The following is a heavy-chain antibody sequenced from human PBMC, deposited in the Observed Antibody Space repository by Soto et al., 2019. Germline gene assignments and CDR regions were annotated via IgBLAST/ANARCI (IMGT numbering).Heavy chain of an antibody. J-gene: IGHJ6*03. CDR3: ARHVRGSTDIVVVPAAPPERYYMDV. CDR1: GGSISSGGYY. D-gene: IGHD2-2*01. CDR2: IYYSGST. Sequence: SETLSLTCTVSGGSISSGGYYWSWIRQHPGKGLEWIGYIYYSGSTYYNPSLKSRVTISVDTSKNQFSLKLSSVTAADTAVYYCARHVRGSTDIVVVPAAPPERYYMDVWGKGTTVTVSS. V-gene: IGHV4-31*03.